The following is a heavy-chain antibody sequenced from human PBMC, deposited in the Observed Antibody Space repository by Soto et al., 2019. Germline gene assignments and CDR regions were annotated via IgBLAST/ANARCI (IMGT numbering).Heavy chain of an antibody. CDR3: ARDHHQQLLNYYYYYYGMDV. Sequence: EVQLVESGGGLVQPGGSLRLSCAASGFTFSSYWMSWVRQAPGKGLEWVANIKQDGSEKYYVDSVKGRFTISRDNAKNSLYLQMNSLRAEDTAVYYCARDHHQQLLNYYYYYYGMDVWGQGTTVTVSS. CDR1: GFTFSSYW. V-gene: IGHV3-7*05. J-gene: IGHJ6*02. CDR2: IKQDGSEK. D-gene: IGHD6-13*01.